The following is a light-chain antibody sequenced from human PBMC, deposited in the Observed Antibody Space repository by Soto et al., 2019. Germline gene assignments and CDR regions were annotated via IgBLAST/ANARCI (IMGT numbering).Light chain of an antibody. CDR3: QHYDGSPRT. Sequence: ENVLTQSPGTVSLSPGERATLSCRASQGVTSNHLAWYQQKPGQAPRLLIYGVFNRATGIPDRFSGSGSGTDFTLTITRLEPEDSAVYVCQHYDGSPRTFGQGAKLEIK. CDR2: GVF. J-gene: IGKJ2*01. CDR1: QGVTSNH. V-gene: IGKV3-20*01.